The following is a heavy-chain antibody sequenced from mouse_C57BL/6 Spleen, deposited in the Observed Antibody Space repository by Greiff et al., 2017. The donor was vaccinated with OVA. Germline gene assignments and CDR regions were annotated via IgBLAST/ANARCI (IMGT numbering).Heavy chain of an antibody. J-gene: IGHJ4*01. D-gene: IGHD1-1*02. V-gene: IGHV10-1*01. Sequence: VQLKESGGGLVQPKGSLKLSCAASGFSFNTYAMNWVRQAPGKGLEWVARIRSKSNNYATYYADSVKDRFTISRDDSESMLYLQMNNLKTEDTAMYYCVRHELWNAMDYWGQGTSVTVSS. CDR3: VRHELWNAMDY. CDR1: GFSFNTYA. CDR2: IRSKSNNYAT.